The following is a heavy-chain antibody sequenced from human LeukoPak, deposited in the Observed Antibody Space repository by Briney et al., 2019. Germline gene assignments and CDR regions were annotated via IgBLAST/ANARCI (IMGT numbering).Heavy chain of an antibody. CDR2: ISYDGTNK. Sequence: GRSLRLSCAASGFTFSSYGMHWVRQAPGKGLEWVAVISYDGTNKYYADSVRGRFTISRDNSKNTLYLQMNSLRAEDTAVYYCASYYDFWSGYDYWGQGTLVTVSS. CDR3: ASYYDFWSGYDY. D-gene: IGHD3-3*01. CDR1: GFTFSSYG. J-gene: IGHJ4*02. V-gene: IGHV3-30*03.